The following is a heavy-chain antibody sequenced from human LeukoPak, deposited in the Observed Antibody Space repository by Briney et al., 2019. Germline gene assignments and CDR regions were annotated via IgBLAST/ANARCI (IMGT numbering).Heavy chain of an antibody. CDR1: GFTFSGCG. V-gene: IGHV3-49*04. CDR3: TRGRMYYDILTGYYNVPAFDY. D-gene: IGHD3-9*01. J-gene: IGHJ4*02. CDR2: IRSKAYGGTT. Sequence: GRSLRLSCAASGFTFSGCGMHWVRQAPGKGLEWVGFIRSKAYGGTTEYAASVKGRFTISRDDSKSIAYLQMNSLKTEDTAVYYCTRGRMYYDILTGYYNVPAFDYWGQGTLVTVSA.